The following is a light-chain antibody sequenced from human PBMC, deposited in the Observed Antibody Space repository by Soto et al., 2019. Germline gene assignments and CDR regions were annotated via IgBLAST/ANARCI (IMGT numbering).Light chain of an antibody. CDR3: SSHTTTSSALQV. CDR1: ISYFVVYNY. J-gene: IGLJ1*01. V-gene: IGLV2-14*01. Sequence: QSALTQPASVSGSPGQSITISCTGTISYFVVYNYVSWYQQHPGKAPKIILYGVSNRPSGVSNRFSGSKSGNTASLTISGLQAEDEADYYCSSHTTTSSALQVFGTGTKLTVL. CDR2: GVS.